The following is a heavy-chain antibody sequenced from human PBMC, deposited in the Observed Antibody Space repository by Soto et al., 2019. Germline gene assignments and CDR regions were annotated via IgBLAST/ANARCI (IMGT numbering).Heavy chain of an antibody. CDR1: GFTFDDYA. CDR3: ARSLTTGSYWGPFDY. D-gene: IGHD1-26*01. J-gene: IGHJ4*02. V-gene: IGHV3-20*04. CDR2: INWNGYNT. Sequence: EVPLVESGGGVVRPGGSLRLSCAASGFTFDDYAMSWVRQAPGKGLEWVSGINWNGYNTGYADSVKGRFTISRDNAKNSLYLQMNSLRAEDTALYYCARSLTTGSYWGPFDYWGQGTLVTVSS.